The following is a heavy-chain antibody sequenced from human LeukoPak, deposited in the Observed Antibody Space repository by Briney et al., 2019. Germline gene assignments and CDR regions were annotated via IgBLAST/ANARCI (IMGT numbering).Heavy chain of an antibody. J-gene: IGHJ4*02. CDR2: INPNSGGT. D-gene: IGHD6-6*01. V-gene: IGHV1-2*02. Sequence: GASVKVSCKASGYTFTSYGISWVRQAPGQGLEWMGWINPNSGGTNYAQKFQGRVTMTRDTSISTAYMELSRLRSDDTAVYYCARYAGEQLAQIDYWGQGTLVTVSS. CDR1: GYTFTSYG. CDR3: ARYAGEQLAQIDY.